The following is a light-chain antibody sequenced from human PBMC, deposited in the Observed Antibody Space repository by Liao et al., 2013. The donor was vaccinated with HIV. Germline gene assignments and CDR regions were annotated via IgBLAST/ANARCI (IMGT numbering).Light chain of an antibody. CDR3: QAWDSSVI. J-gene: IGLJ2*01. CDR2: YDS. Sequence: SYELTQPPSVSVSPGQTASITCSGDKLGDKYACWYQQKPGQAPVLVIYYDSDRPSGIPERFSGSNSGNTATLTISGTQAMDEADYYCQAWDSSVIFGGGTKLTVL. CDR1: KLGDKY. V-gene: IGLV3-1*01.